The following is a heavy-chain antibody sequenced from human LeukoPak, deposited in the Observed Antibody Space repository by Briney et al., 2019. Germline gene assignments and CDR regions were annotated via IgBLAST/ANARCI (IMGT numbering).Heavy chain of an antibody. Sequence: SWIRQAPGKGLEWIGYIYYSGSTYYNPSLKSRVTISVDTSKNQFSLKLSSVTAADTAVYYCARDGSLRDYWGQGTLVTVSS. D-gene: IGHD5-12*01. CDR3: ARDGSLRDY. CDR2: IYYSGST. J-gene: IGHJ4*02. V-gene: IGHV4-30-4*01.